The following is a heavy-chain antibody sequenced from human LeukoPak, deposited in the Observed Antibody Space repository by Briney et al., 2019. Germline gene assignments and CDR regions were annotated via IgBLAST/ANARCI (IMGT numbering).Heavy chain of an antibody. CDR3: ARSLITIFGVVENAFDI. J-gene: IGHJ3*02. D-gene: IGHD3-3*01. Sequence: GGSLRLSCAASGFTFSNYYMNWVRQAPGKGPEWVSSISSSRNYIYYADSVKGRFTISRDNAKNPLYLQMNSLRAEDTAVYYCARSLITIFGVVENAFDIWGQGTMVPVSS. CDR2: ISSSRNYI. V-gene: IGHV3-21*01. CDR1: GFTFSNYY.